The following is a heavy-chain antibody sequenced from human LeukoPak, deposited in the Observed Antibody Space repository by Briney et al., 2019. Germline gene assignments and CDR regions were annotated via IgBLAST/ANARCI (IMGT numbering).Heavy chain of an antibody. Sequence: SETLSLTCAVSGGSISSSNWWSWVRQPPGKGLEWIGEIYHSGSTNYNPSLKSRVTISVDKSKNQFSLKLSSVTAADTAVYYCARRRSSGWYQFDYWGQGTLVTVSS. V-gene: IGHV4-4*02. CDR2: IYHSGST. J-gene: IGHJ4*02. CDR3: ARRRSSGWYQFDY. D-gene: IGHD6-19*01. CDR1: GGSISSSNW.